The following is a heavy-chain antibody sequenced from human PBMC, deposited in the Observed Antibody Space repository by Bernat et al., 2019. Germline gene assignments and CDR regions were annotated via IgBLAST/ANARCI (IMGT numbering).Heavy chain of an antibody. D-gene: IGHD5-18*01. CDR3: AREGGDTACLDY. J-gene: IGHJ4*02. CDR2: ISYDGSNK. Sequence: QVQLAESGGGVVQPGRSLRLSCAASGFTFSSYAMHWVRQAPGKGLEWVAVISYDGSNKYYADSVKGRFTISRDNSKNTLYLQMNSLRAEDTAVYYCAREGGDTACLDYWGQGTLVTVSS. CDR1: GFTFSSYA. V-gene: IGHV3-30-3*01.